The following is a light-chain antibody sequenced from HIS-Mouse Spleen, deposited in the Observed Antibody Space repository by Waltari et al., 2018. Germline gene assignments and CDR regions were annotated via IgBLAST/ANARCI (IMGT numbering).Light chain of an antibody. CDR2: DVS. Sequence: QSALTQPASVSGSPGQSITISCPGTSSAVGGSNYVPWYHQHPGKAPKLMIYDVSNRPSGVSNRFSGSKSGNTASLTISGLQAEDEADYYCSSYTSSSFNVVFGGGTKLTVL. CDR3: SSYTSSSFNVV. J-gene: IGLJ2*01. CDR1: SSAVGGSNY. V-gene: IGLV2-14*03.